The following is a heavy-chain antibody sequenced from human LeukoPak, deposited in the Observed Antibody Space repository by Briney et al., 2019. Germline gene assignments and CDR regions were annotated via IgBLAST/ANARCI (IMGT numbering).Heavy chain of an antibody. Sequence: GGSLRLSCTASGFTFNNYAMYWVRQAPRKGLEWVAGIFGSGGSAHYADSVKGRFTISRDNSKNTVYLQMDSLRGEDTALYYCTKTTSGYSSGQYPGWPADHWGQGALATVSS. J-gene: IGHJ4*02. CDR1: GFTFNNYA. V-gene: IGHV3-23*01. CDR3: TKTTSGYSSGQYPGWPADH. D-gene: IGHD6-25*01. CDR2: IFGSGGSA.